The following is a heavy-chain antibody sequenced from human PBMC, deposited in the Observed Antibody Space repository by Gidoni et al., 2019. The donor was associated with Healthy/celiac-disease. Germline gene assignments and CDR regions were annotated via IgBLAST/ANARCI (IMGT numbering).Heavy chain of an antibody. CDR3: AARAWHIAARPHDAFDI. CDR2: IVVGSGNT. V-gene: IGHV1-58*02. J-gene: IGHJ3*02. Sequence: QMQLVQSGPEVKNHVTSVTVPCKASGFTFTSSAMQWVRQARGQRLGWIGWIVVGSGNTNYAQKFQERVTITRDMSTSTAYMELSSLRSEDTAVYYCAARAWHIAARPHDAFDIWGQGTMVTVSS. D-gene: IGHD6-6*01. CDR1: GFTFTSSA.